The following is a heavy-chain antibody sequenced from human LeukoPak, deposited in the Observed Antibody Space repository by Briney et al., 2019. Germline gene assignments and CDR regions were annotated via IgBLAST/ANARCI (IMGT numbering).Heavy chain of an antibody. CDR1: GFTFSSYW. Sequence: PGGSLRLSCAASGFTFSSYWMGWVRQAPGKGLEWVANIKQDGSEKYYVDSVKGRFTISRDNTKNSLYLQMNSLRAEDTAVYYCARDKILGATHFDYWGQGTLVTVSS. CDR3: ARDKILGATHFDY. V-gene: IGHV3-7*01. D-gene: IGHD1-26*01. CDR2: IKQDGSEK. J-gene: IGHJ4*02.